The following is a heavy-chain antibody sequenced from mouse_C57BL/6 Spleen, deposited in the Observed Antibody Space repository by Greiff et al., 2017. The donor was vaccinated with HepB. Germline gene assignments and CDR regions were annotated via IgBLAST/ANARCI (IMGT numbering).Heavy chain of an antibody. CDR3: ARGGDYPFDY. V-gene: IGHV1-80*01. Sequence: QVQLKESGAELVKPGASVKISCKASGYAFSSYWMNWVKQRPGKGLEWIGQIYPGDGDTNYNGKFKGKATLTADKSSSTAYMQLSSLTSEDSAVYFCARGGDYPFDYWGQGTTLTVSS. J-gene: IGHJ2*01. CDR2: IYPGDGDT. CDR1: GYAFSSYW. D-gene: IGHD2-4*01.